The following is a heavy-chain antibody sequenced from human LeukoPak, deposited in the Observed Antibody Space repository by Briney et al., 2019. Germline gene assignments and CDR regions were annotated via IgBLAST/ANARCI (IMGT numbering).Heavy chain of an antibody. CDR3: TRDPNGDYVGAFES. V-gene: IGHV3-23*01. D-gene: IGHD4-17*01. CDR1: GFSFSNLA. CDR2: ITGGHFPT. Sequence: PGGSLRLSCAASGFSFSNLAMTWVRQAPGKGLEGVSSITGGHFPTYYTDSVKGRFTISRDNSKKTLYMQMNSLRADDTAVYYCTRDPNGDYVGAFESWGQGTLVTVSS. J-gene: IGHJ5*01.